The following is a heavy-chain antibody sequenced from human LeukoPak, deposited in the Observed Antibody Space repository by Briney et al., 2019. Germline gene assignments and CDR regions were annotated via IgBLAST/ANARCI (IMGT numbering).Heavy chain of an antibody. D-gene: IGHD5-12*01. J-gene: IGHJ4*02. V-gene: IGHV3-20*04. Sequence: GGSLRLSCAASGFTFDDYGMNWVRQAPGKGLEWVSGITWNGGSTGYTDSVKGRFTISRDNAKNSLYMQMNSLRTEDTALSYCAKNRWGSVATPDSWGQGTLVTVSS. CDR1: GFTFDDYG. CDR2: ITWNGGST. CDR3: AKNRWGSVATPDS.